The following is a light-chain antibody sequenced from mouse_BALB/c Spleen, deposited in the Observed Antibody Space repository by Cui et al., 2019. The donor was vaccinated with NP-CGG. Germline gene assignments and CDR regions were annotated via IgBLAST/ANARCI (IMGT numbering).Light chain of an antibody. J-gene: IGLJ1*01. V-gene: IGLV1*01. CDR1: TGAVTTSNY. CDR3: ALWYSNHWV. Sequence: QALVSQESAHTTPPGETVTLTCRSSTGAVTTSNYANWVQEKPDHLFTGLIGGTNNRTPGVPARFSGSLIGDKAALTITGAQTEDEAIYFCALWYSNHWVFGGGTKLTVL. CDR2: GTN.